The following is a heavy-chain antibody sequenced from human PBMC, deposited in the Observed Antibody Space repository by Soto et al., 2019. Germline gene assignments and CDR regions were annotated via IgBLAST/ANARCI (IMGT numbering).Heavy chain of an antibody. CDR2: ISAYNGNT. D-gene: IGHD1-26*01. Sequence: GASVKVSCKASGYTFTSYGISWVRQAPGQGLEWMGWISAYNGNTNYAQKLQGRVTMTTDTSTSTAYMELRSLRSDDTAVYYCARIIVGAHYYYYGMDVWGQGTTVTSP. CDR3: ARIIVGAHYYYYGMDV. CDR1: GYTFTSYG. V-gene: IGHV1-18*01. J-gene: IGHJ6*02.